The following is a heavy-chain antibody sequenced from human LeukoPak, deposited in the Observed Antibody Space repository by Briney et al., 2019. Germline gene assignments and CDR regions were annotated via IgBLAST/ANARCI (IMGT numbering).Heavy chain of an antibody. V-gene: IGHV4-39*01. Sequence: WVRQAPGKGLEWIANIYYSGNTYYNPSLKSRVTISVDTSKNQFSLKLTSVTAADTAVYNCARHSVEDYYGSGSYLDYWGQGTLVTVSS. CDR3: ARHSVEDYYGSGSYLDY. D-gene: IGHD3-10*01. CDR2: IYYSGNT. J-gene: IGHJ4*02.